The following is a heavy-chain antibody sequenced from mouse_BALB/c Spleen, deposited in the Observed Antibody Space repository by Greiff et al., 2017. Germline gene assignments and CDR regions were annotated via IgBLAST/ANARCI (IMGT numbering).Heavy chain of an antibody. D-gene: IGHD4-1*01. J-gene: IGHJ1*01. CDR3: ARETGTEDYWYFDG. CDR2: ISYDGSN. Sequence: EVQLQESGPGLVKPSQSLSLTCSVTGYSITSGYYWNWIRQFPGNKLELMGYISYDGSNNYNPSLKNRISITRDTSKNQFFLKLNSVTTEDTATYYCARETGTEDYWYFDGWGAGTTVTVSS. V-gene: IGHV3-6*02. CDR1: GYSITSGYY.